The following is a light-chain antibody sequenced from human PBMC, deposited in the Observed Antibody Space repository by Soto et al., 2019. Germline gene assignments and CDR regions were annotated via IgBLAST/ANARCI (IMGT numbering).Light chain of an antibody. CDR1: SSDVGGYNY. CDR3: SSYVSSSTYA. J-gene: IGLJ1*01. Sequence: QSALTQPPSASGSPGQSLTISCTGTSSDVGGYNYVFWYQQHPGKAPKLMIYEVNKRPSGVPDRFSGSKSGNTASLTVSGLQAEDEADYYCSSYVSSSTYAFGTGTKLTVL. V-gene: IGLV2-8*01. CDR2: EVN.